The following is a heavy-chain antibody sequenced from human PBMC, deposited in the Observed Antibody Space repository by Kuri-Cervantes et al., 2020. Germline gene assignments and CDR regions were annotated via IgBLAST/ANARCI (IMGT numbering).Heavy chain of an antibody. D-gene: IGHD3-22*01. J-gene: IGHJ4*02. CDR3: AKASSGSNPRVCYFDY. CDR1: GFTFSSYG. V-gene: IGHV3-30*02. Sequence: GGSLRLSCAASGFTFSSYGMHWVRQAPGKGLEWVAVIWYDGSNKYYADSVKGRFTISRDNSKNSLYLQMNSLRAEDTALYYCAKASSGSNPRVCYFDYWGQGTLVTVSS. CDR2: IWYDGSNK.